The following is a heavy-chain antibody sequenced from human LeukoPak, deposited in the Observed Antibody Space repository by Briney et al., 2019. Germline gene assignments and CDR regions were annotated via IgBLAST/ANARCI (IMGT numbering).Heavy chain of an antibody. Sequence: GGSLRLSCTASGFPFSSYAMSWVRLAPGKGLEWVSSIISSGDITYYPDSLKGRFTISRDNSKNTLYLQMNSLRAEDTAVYYCAKVSRGGQWELLFDYWGQGTLVTVSS. J-gene: IGHJ4*02. CDR1: GFPFSSYA. D-gene: IGHD1-26*01. CDR2: IISSGDIT. V-gene: IGHV3-23*01. CDR3: AKVSRGGQWELLFDY.